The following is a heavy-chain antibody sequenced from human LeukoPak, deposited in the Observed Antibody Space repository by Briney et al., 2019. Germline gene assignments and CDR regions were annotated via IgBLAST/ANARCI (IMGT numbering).Heavy chain of an antibody. Sequence: GGSLRLSCAASGFTFSSFWMNWVRHTPGEGLEWVAIIEGDGSEKNYMDSVKGRFTISRDNAKKSLHLQMNSLRAEDTGVYYCAGGSGWLIDYWGQGTLVTVSS. CDR2: IEGDGSEK. CDR1: GFTFSSFW. D-gene: IGHD6-19*01. J-gene: IGHJ4*02. V-gene: IGHV3-7*03. CDR3: AGGSGWLIDY.